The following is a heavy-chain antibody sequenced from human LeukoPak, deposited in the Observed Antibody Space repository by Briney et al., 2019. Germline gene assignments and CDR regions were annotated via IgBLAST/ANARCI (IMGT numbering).Heavy chain of an antibody. CDR1: GGSISSYY. J-gene: IGHJ6*03. CDR3: ARVSTPSSSWYRYYYYYMDV. CDR2: INHSGST. V-gene: IGHV4-34*01. Sequence: PSETLSLTCTISGGSISSYYWSWIRQPPGKGLEWIGEINHSGSTNYNPSLKSRVTISVDTSKNQFSLKLSSVTAADTAVYYCARVSTPSSSWYRYYYYYMDVWGKGTTVTVSS. D-gene: IGHD6-13*01.